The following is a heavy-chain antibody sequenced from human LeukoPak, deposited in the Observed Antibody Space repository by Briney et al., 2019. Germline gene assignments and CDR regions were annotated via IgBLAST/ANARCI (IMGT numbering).Heavy chain of an antibody. CDR3: ARALYYDFWSGSPDDAFDI. J-gene: IGHJ3*02. V-gene: IGHV3-20*01. CDR2: INWNGGST. CDR1: GFTFSSYT. D-gene: IGHD3-3*01. Sequence: GGSLRLSCAASGFTFSSYTMSWVRQAPGKGLEWVSGINWNGGSTGYADSVKGRFTISRDNAKNSLYLQMNSLRAEDTALYHCARALYYDFWSGSPDDAFDIWGQGTMVTVSS.